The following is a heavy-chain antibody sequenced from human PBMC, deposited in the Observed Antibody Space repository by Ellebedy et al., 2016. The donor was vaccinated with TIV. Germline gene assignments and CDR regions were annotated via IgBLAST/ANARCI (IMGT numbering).Heavy chain of an antibody. D-gene: IGHD7-27*01. V-gene: IGHV3-73*01. Sequence: PGGSLRLSCAASGFTFNNYAMHWVRQAPGKGLEWVGRIRSKANSYATAYAASVKGRFTISRDDSKNTAYLQMNSLKTEETAVYYCTSGDGVDVWGQGTTVTVSS. CDR3: TSGDGVDV. J-gene: IGHJ6*02. CDR1: GFTFNNYA. CDR2: IRSKANSYAT.